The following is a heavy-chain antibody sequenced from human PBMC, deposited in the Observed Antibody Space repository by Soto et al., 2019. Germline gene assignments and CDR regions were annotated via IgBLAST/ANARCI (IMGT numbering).Heavy chain of an antibody. Sequence: SQNLSRACALSGDSVSRDRAAWNWIRQSPSRGLEWLGRTYYRSKCYNDYAVPLKSRITTNPATSKTQFCRQLNSVTPEDTTVDCCARGVASGYYFDWSDPWAQGTLVTVSS. V-gene: IGHV6-1*01. D-gene: IGHD3-22*01. CDR1: GDSVSRDRAA. CDR3: ARGVASGYYFDWSDP. J-gene: IGHJ5*02. CDR2: TYYRSKCYN.